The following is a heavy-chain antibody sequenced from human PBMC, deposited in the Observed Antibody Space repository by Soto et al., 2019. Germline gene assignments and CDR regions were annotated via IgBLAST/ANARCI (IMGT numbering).Heavy chain of an antibody. D-gene: IGHD3-10*01. CDR3: AREEVYYYGSGSYSYFDY. Sequence: NPSETLSLTCTVSGGSISSYYWSWIRQPPGKGLEWIGYIYYSGSTNYNPSLKSRVTISVDTSKNQLSLKLSSVTAADTAVYYCAREEVYYYGSGSYSYFDYWGQGTLVTVSS. CDR2: IYYSGST. CDR1: GGSISSYY. V-gene: IGHV4-59*01. J-gene: IGHJ4*02.